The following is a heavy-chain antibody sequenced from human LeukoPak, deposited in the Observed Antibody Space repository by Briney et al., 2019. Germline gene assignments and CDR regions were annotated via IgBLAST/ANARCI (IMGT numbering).Heavy chain of an antibody. CDR3: AKDGAWLRFDD. CDR2: ISGSGGST. D-gene: IGHD5-12*01. Sequence: GGSLRLSCAASGFTFSSYAMSWVRQAPGKGLEWVSAISGSGGSTYYAGSVKGRFTISRDNSKNTLYLQMTNLRAEDTAVYYCAKDGAWLRFDDWGQGILVTVSS. V-gene: IGHV3-23*01. J-gene: IGHJ4*02. CDR1: GFTFSSYA.